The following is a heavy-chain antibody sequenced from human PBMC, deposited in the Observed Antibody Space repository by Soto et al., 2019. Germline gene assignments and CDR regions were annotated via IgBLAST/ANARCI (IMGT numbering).Heavy chain of an antibody. V-gene: IGHV1-18*01. CDR2: IATYNNNK. D-gene: IGHD3-10*01. Sequence: GPEVKRPGASITVSCKTSGDTFANFGLIWVRQAPGQGLEWMGWIATYNNNKNYAQKFQGRLTLSTDTSTSTAYMELESLGYDDTAVYYCASVVLGVVNWFDPWGQGPLVTVSS. CDR1: GDTFANFG. CDR3: ASVVLGVVNWFDP. J-gene: IGHJ5*02.